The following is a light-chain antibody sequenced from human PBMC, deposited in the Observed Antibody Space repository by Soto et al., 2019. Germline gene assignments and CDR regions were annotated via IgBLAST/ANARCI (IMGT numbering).Light chain of an antibody. CDR2: GVN. Sequence: QSVLTQVASVSGSPGQSVTMSCTGSYSDIGSYNLVSWFQQHPGKAPKLIIYGVNKRPSGVSNRFSGSKSGYTASLTISGLQAEDEADYYCNSQTSSGIRVFGTGTKVTVL. V-gene: IGLV2-14*02. CDR1: YSDIGSYNL. CDR3: NSQTSSGIRV. J-gene: IGLJ1*01.